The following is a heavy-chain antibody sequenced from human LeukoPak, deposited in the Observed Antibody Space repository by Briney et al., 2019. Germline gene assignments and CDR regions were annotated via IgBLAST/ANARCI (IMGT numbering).Heavy chain of an antibody. CDR1: GFTFSSYS. Sequence: GGSLRLSCAASGFTFSSYSMNWVRQSPGKGLEWVAYISSSSSTVYYADSVKGRFTISRDNAKNSLYLQMNSLRAEDTAVYYCARALDTAMVTYFDYWGQGTLVTVSS. CDR3: ARALDTAMVTYFDY. D-gene: IGHD5-18*01. V-gene: IGHV3-48*01. CDR2: ISSSSSTV. J-gene: IGHJ4*02.